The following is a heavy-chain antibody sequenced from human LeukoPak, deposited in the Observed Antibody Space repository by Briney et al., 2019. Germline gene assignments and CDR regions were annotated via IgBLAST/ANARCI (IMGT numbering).Heavy chain of an antibody. CDR1: GFTFSRYR. V-gene: IGHV3-74*01. CDR2: ISADGSVT. J-gene: IGHJ5*02. CDR3: ATAGGDGSRMGFDP. Sequence: GGSLRLSCADSGFTFSRYRMHWVRPTPGKGLVWVSCISADGSVTRYADSVKGRFTISRDNTKSTLYLQMHSLRAEDTAVYYCATAGGDGSRMGFDPWGQGTLVTVSS. D-gene: IGHD2-15*01.